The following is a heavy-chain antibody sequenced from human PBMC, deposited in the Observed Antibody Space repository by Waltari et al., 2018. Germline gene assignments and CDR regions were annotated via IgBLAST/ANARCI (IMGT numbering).Heavy chain of an antibody. J-gene: IGHJ6*03. V-gene: IGHV4-34*01. CDR3: ARGSPNYDILTGYYWYYYYYMDV. Sequence: QVQLQQWGAGLLKPSETLSLTCAVYGGSFSGYYWSWIRQPPGKGLEWIGEINHSGSTNYSPSLKSRVTISVDTSKNQFSLKLSSVTAADTAVYYCARGSPNYDILTGYYWYYYYYMDVWGKGTTVTVSS. CDR2: INHSGST. CDR1: GGSFSGYY. D-gene: IGHD3-9*01.